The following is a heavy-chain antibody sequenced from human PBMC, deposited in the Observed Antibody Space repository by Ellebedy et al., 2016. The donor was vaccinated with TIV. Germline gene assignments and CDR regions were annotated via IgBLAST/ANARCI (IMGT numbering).Heavy chain of an antibody. CDR2: IYSGGST. J-gene: IGHJ4*02. V-gene: IGHV3-53*01. D-gene: IGHD3-10*01. CDR1: GFTVSSNY. Sequence: GGSLRLXXAASGFTVSSNYMSWVRQAPGKGLEWVSVIYSGGSTYYADSVKGRFTISRDNSKNTLYLQMNSLRAEDTAVHYCASQGGYYGSGSYFYWGQGTLVTVSS. CDR3: ASQGGYYGSGSYFY.